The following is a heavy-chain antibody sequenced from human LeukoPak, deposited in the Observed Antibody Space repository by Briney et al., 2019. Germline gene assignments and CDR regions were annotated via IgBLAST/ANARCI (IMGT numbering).Heavy chain of an antibody. CDR2: INYSGST. CDR1: GGSIGNYY. J-gene: IGHJ3*01. CDR3: ARQKCSGAGCYLDAFDV. Sequence: TSDTLSLTCTVSGGSIGNYYWMWIRQPPGKRLERIGYINYSGSTNYNPTLNSRVTISVDTSKNQFSLKLSSVTAADTAVYYCARQKCSGAGCYLDAFDVWGQGTMVTISS. V-gene: IGHV4-59*07. D-gene: IGHD2-15*01.